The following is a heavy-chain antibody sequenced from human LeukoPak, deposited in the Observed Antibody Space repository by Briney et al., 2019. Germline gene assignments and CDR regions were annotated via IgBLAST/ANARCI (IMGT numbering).Heavy chain of an antibody. V-gene: IGHV4-39*07. CDR1: GGSISRSSYY. CDR3: ARDRIRPYPPPLYSFDP. Sequence: PSETLSLTCTVSGGSISRSSYYWGWIRQPPGKGLEWIGSIYYSGSTYYNPSLKSRVTISVDTSKNQFSLKLSSVTAADTAVYYCARDRIRPYPPPLYSFDPWGQGTLVTVSS. CDR2: IYYSGST. J-gene: IGHJ5*02.